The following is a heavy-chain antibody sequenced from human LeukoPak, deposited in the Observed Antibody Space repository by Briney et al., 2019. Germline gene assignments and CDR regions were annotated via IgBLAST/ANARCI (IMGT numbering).Heavy chain of an antibody. Sequence: SETLSLTCTVSGGTISSSRYYWDWIRQPPGKGLEWIGSIYYRGSTYYNASLKSRVTISVDTSKNQFSLKLNSVTAADTAVYYSARRNSGFDYWGQGTLVTVSS. CDR1: GGTISSSRYY. V-gene: IGHV4-39*01. CDR3: ARRNSGFDY. J-gene: IGHJ4*02. CDR2: IYYRGST. D-gene: IGHD2/OR15-2a*01.